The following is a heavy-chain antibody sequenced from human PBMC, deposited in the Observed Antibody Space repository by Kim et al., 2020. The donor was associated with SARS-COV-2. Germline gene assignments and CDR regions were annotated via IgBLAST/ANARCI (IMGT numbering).Heavy chain of an antibody. J-gene: IGHJ4*02. CDR2: ISGSGGST. CDR1: GFTFSSYA. Sequence: GGSLRLSCAASGFTFSSYAMSWVRQAPGKGLEWVSAISGSGGSTYYADSVKGRFTISRDNSKNTLYLQMNSLRAEDTAVYYCAKDGAKVLLWNGGDYWGQGTLVTVSS. V-gene: IGHV3-23*01. CDR3: AKDGAKVLLWNGGDY. D-gene: IGHD3-10*01.